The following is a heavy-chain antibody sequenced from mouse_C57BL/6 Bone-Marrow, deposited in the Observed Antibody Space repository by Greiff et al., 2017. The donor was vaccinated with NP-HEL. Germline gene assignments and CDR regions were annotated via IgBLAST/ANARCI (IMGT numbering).Heavy chain of an antibody. D-gene: IGHD2-3*01. CDR3: ARGYCNFDY. J-gene: IGHJ2*01. CDR2: IDPSDSYT. V-gene: IGHV1-69*01. CDR1: GYTFTSYW. Sequence: VQLQQPGAELVMPGASVKLSCKASGYTFTSYWMHWVKQRPGQGLEWIGEIDPSDSYTNYNQKFKGKSTLTVDKSSSTAYMQLSSLTSEDSAVYYCARGYCNFDYWGQGTTLTVSS.